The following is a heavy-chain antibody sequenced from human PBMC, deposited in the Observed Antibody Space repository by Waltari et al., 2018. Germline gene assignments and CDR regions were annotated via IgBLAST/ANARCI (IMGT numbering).Heavy chain of an antibody. V-gene: IGHV3-74*01. D-gene: IGHD6-6*01. CDR3: ARVGYPSSSLAFDI. J-gene: IGHJ3*02. CDR2: ISTDGTIR. CDR1: GFNFNDYW. Sequence: VQLVESGGGLVQPGGSLRLSCAASGFNFNDYWMHWFRQAPEKGLVWDQNISTDGTIRTHGDPVKGRVTSARDNAKNTLYLQMNSLRPEDTAVYYCARVGYPSSSLAFDIWGQGTMVTVSS.